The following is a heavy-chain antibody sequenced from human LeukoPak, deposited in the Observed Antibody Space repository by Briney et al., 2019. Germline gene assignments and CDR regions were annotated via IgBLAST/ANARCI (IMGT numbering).Heavy chain of an antibody. D-gene: IGHD5-24*01. CDR2: ISFDGSNK. J-gene: IGHJ4*02. CDR3: ARTKEMASISYFDS. CDR1: GFTFSSYD. V-gene: IGHV3-33*05. Sequence: GGSLRLSCAASGFTFSSYDIHWVRQAPGKGLEWVALISFDGSNKYYADSVKGRFTISRDNAKNSLYLQMNSLRAEDTAVYYCARTKEMASISYFDSWGQGTLVTVSS.